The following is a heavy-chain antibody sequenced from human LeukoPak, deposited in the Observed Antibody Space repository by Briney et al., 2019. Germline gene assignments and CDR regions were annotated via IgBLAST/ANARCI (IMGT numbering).Heavy chain of an antibody. CDR3: ARVSGYSYEADP. CDR2: IFYNGKT. Sequence: SETLSLTCTVPGGSISVSSYYWGWIRQPPGKGLEWIGNIFYNGKTYYNPSLKSRVTISVDTSRNQFSLKLSSVTAADTAVYYCARVSGYSYEADPWGQGTLVTVSS. J-gene: IGHJ5*02. CDR1: GGSISVSSYY. D-gene: IGHD5-18*01. V-gene: IGHV4-39*07.